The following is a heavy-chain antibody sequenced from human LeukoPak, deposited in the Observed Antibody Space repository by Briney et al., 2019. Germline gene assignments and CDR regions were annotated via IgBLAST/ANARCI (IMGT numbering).Heavy chain of an antibody. V-gene: IGHV3-23*01. CDR3: ARSTATAGIFDY. CDR1: GFTFSSYA. D-gene: IGHD6-13*01. J-gene: IGHJ4*02. CDR2: ISGSGGST. Sequence: GGSLRLSCAASGFTFSSYAMSWVRQAPGKGLEWVSAISGSGGSTYYADSVKGRFTISRDNSKNTLYLQMNSLTAEDTAVYYCARSTATAGIFDYWGQGSLVTVSS.